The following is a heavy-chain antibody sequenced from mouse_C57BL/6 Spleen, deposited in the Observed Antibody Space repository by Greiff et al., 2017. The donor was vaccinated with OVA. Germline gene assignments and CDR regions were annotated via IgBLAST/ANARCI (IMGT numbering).Heavy chain of an antibody. Sequence: QVQLQQPGAELVKPGASVKMSCKASGYTFTSYWITWVKQRPGQGLEWIGDIYPGSGSTNYNEKFKSKATLTVDTSSSTAYMQLSRLTSEDSAVDYCARYLHDGYYVSYWGQGTTLTVSS. D-gene: IGHD2-3*01. V-gene: IGHV1-55*01. CDR2: IYPGSGST. J-gene: IGHJ2*01. CDR3: ARYLHDGYYVSY. CDR1: GYTFTSYW.